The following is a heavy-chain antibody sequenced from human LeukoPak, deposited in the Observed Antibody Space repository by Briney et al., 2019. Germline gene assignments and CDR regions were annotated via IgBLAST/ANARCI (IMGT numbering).Heavy chain of an antibody. CDR1: GVSFNDYY. V-gene: IGHV4-34*01. CDR2: INHSGYT. D-gene: IGHD4-17*01. J-gene: IGHJ4*02. Sequence: KSSETLSLTCAVSGVSFNDYYWSWVRQTPGKGLEWIGEINHSGYTNDSPSLKSRVTLSTDTSRKQFSLNLRSVTVADSGIYYCTRMTTGHDYWGQGTLVTVSS. CDR3: TRMTTGHDY.